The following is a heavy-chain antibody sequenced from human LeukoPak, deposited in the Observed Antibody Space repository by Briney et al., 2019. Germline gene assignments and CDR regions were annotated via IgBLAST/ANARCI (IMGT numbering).Heavy chain of an antibody. V-gene: IGHV5-51*01. Sequence: GESLKISCQASGYTFSNYWIGWVRQMPGKGLEFMGIIYPGNSETKYSSSFGGQVTISADKSINTAYPQWNSLKASDSAMYYCAKLGFCSGDTCYSYFDSWGQGSLVTVSS. CDR1: GYTFSNYW. J-gene: IGHJ4*02. D-gene: IGHD2-15*01. CDR2: IYPGNSET. CDR3: AKLGFCSGDTCYSYFDS.